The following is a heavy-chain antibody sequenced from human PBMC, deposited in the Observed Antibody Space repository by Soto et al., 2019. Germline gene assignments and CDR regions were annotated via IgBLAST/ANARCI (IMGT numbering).Heavy chain of an antibody. CDR3: ARPVYLLTYRMDV. Sequence: PEKLRDTYAVSGGSISRSNWWSWVRQPPGKGLEWIGEIYHSGSTNYNPSLKSRVTISVDKSKNQFSLKLSSVTAADTAVYYCARPVYLLTYRMDVSGHGTT. CDR2: IYHSGST. D-gene: IGHD2-15*01. CDR1: GGSISRSNW. J-gene: IGHJ6*02. V-gene: IGHV4-4*03.